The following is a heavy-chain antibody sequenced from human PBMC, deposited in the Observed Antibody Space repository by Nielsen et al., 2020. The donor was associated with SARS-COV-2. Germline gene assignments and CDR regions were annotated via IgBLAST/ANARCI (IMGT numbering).Heavy chain of an antibody. CDR2: ISYDGSNK. Sequence: GESLKISCAASGFTFSSYAMHWVRQAPGKGLEWVAVISYDGSNKYYADSVKGRFTISRDNAKNSLYLQMNSLRAEDTAVYYCARTYGSGLGDAFDIWGQGTMVTVSS. V-gene: IGHV3-30*04. J-gene: IGHJ3*02. D-gene: IGHD3-10*01. CDR1: GFTFSSYA. CDR3: ARTYGSGLGDAFDI.